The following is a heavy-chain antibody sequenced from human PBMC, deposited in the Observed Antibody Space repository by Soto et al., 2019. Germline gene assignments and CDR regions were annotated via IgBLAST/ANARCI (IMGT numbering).Heavy chain of an antibody. CDR3: ARNGDYDFWSGYSHNWFDP. Sequence: HPGGSLRLSCEASGFTFISYAMSWVRQAPGKGLEWVSAISGGGGSTYYADSVKGRFTISRDNAKNSLYLQMNSLRDEDTAVYYCARNGDYDFWSGYSHNWFDPWGQGTLVTVSS. V-gene: IGHV3-23*01. CDR1: GFTFISYA. D-gene: IGHD3-3*01. J-gene: IGHJ5*02. CDR2: ISGGGGST.